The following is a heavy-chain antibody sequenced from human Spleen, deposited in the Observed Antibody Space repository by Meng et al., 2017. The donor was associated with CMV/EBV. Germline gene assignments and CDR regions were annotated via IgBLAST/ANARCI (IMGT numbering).Heavy chain of an antibody. CDR1: GFPFSDYW. CDR2: INPSGGRT. J-gene: IGHJ3*02. D-gene: IGHD2-2*01. CDR3: ARADCSRTACYAVPFDI. Sequence: ASVKVSCKASGFPFSDYWIGWVRQAPGQSLEWLGIINPSGGRTTYAQSFQGRVTMTGDTSTSTVSMELSSLRSEDTAVYYCARADCSRTACYAVPFDIWGQGTLVTVSS. V-gene: IGHV1-46*01.